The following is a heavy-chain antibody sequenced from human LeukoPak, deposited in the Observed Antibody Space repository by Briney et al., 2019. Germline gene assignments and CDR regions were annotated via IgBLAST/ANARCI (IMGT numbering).Heavy chain of an antibody. CDR3: ASGDSTMVRGAPYYFDY. D-gene: IGHD3-10*01. CDR1: GYTFSGYY. J-gene: IGHJ4*02. Sequence: ASVKVSCKASGYTFSGYYMHWVRQAPGQGLEWMGWINPNSGATNYAQKFQGRVTMTRDTSISTAYMELSRLRFDDTAVYYCASGDSTMVRGAPYYFDYWGQRTLVTVSS. CDR2: INPNSGAT. V-gene: IGHV1-2*02.